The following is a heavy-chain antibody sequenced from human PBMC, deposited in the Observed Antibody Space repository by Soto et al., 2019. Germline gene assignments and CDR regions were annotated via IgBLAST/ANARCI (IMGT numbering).Heavy chain of an antibody. V-gene: IGHV4-34*01. CDR1: GGSFGGYY. Sequence: SETLSLTCAVYGGSFGGYYGSWIRQPPGKGLEWIGEINHSGSTNYNPSLKSRVTISVDTSKNQFSLKLSSVTAADTAMYYCARMMVYCSGGSCYRYGMDVWGQGTTVTVSS. CDR3: ARMMVYCSGGSCYRYGMDV. CDR2: INHSGST. J-gene: IGHJ6*02. D-gene: IGHD2-15*01.